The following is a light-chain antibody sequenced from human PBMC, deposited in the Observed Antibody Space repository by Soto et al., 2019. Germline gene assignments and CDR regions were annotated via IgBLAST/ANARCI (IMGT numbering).Light chain of an antibody. V-gene: IGKV1-39*01. CDR3: QQSYSTPYT. CDR1: QIISSY. CDR2: ATS. J-gene: IGKJ2*01. Sequence: DIPMTQSPSSLSASVGDRVTITCRASQIISSYLNWFQQKPGKAPKLLIYATSRLQSGVPSRFSGSGSGTDFTLTISSLQPEDFVTYYCQQSYSTPYTFGQGTMLEIK.